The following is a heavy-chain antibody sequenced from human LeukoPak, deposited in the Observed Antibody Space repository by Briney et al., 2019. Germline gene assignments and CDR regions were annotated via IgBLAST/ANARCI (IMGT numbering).Heavy chain of an antibody. CDR1: GGSISSGDYY. CDR2: IYYSGST. D-gene: IGHD6-25*01. Sequence: SQTLSLTCTVSGGSISSGDYYWSWIRQPPGKGLEWIGYIYYSGSTYYNPSLKSRVTISVDTSKSQFSLKLSSVTAADTAVYYCAREGSGGELDYWGQGTLVTVSS. CDR3: AREGSGGELDY. J-gene: IGHJ4*02. V-gene: IGHV4-30-4*01.